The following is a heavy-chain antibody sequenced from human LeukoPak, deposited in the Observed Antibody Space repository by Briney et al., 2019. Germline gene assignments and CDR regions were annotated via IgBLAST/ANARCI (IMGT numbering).Heavy chain of an antibody. CDR1: GYTFTSYG. J-gene: IGHJ6*03. Sequence: GASVKVSCKASGYTFTSYGFSWVRQAPGQGLERMGWISADNGNTYYAQKVQGRVAMTTDTSTSTAYMELRSLRSDDTAVYYCARVVLSSSPFYYYYYMDVRGKGTTVTVSS. CDR3: ARVVLSSSPFYYYYYMDV. CDR2: ISADNGNT. V-gene: IGHV1-18*01. D-gene: IGHD6-6*01.